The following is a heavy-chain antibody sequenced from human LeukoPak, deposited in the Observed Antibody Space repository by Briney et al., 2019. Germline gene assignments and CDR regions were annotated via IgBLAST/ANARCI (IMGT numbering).Heavy chain of an antibody. V-gene: IGHV4-4*07. J-gene: IGHJ6*03. CDR3: ARDVRNCSGGSCYSRERDYYYYYYMDV. CDR1: GGSISSYY. Sequence: PSETLSLTCTVSGGSISSYYWSWIRQPAGKGLEWIGRIYTSGSTNYNPSLKSRVTMLVDTSKNQFSLKLSSVTAADTAVYYCARDVRNCSGGSCYSRERDYYYYYYMDVWGKGTTVTVSS. D-gene: IGHD2-15*01. CDR2: IYTSGST.